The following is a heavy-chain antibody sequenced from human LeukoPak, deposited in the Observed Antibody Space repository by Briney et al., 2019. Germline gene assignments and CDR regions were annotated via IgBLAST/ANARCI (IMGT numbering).Heavy chain of an antibody. J-gene: IGHJ4*02. Sequence: GASVKVSSTASGYTFTDYYVNWVRQAPGQGLEWMGWINPNSGDTNYAETFQGRVTMTRDTSISTAYMELNRLRSDDTAVYYCARRYNILTGFLFWGQGTLVTVSS. CDR2: INPNSGDT. V-gene: IGHV1-2*02. CDR1: GYTFTDYY. CDR3: ARRYNILTGFLF. D-gene: IGHD3-9*01.